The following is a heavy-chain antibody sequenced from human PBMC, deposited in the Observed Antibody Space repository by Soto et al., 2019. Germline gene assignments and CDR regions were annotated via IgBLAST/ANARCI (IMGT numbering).Heavy chain of an antibody. Sequence: QVQLQESGPGLVKPSETLSLACPVSGASITSFYWSWIRQSARKGLEWIGRIYTRGSTDYNPSLKSRVTVSIDTSKNLVSLTLSSVTAADTAVYYCARGGAYYFDSWGQGILVTVSS. J-gene: IGHJ4*02. CDR3: ARGGAYYFDS. CDR1: GASITSFY. CDR2: IYTRGST. D-gene: IGHD3-16*01. V-gene: IGHV4-4*07.